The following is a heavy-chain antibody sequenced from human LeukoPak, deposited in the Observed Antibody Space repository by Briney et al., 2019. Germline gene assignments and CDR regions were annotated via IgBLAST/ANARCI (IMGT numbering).Heavy chain of an antibody. CDR1: GFTFSSYS. V-gene: IGHV3-21*01. Sequence: GGSLRLSCAASGFTFSSYSMNWVRQAPGKGLEWVSSISSSSSYIYSADSVKGRFTISRDNAKNSLYLQMNSLRAEDTAVYYCARDVIGGSYYGIDYWGQGTLVTVSS. CDR2: ISSSSSYI. J-gene: IGHJ4*02. CDR3: ARDVIGGSYYGIDY. D-gene: IGHD1-26*01.